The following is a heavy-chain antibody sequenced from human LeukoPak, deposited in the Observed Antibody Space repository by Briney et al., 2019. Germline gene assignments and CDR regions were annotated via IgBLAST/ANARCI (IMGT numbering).Heavy chain of an antibody. CDR3: ARGGSDFWSGYLSDYYYYYGMDV. Sequence: ASVKVSCKASGYTFTSYGISWVRQAPGQGLEWMGWISAYNGNTNYAQKLQGRVTMTTDTSTSTAYMELRSLRSDDTAVYYCARGGSDFWSGYLSDYYYYYGMDVWGQGTTVTVSS. J-gene: IGHJ6*02. CDR2: ISAYNGNT. D-gene: IGHD3-3*01. CDR1: GYTFTSYG. V-gene: IGHV1-18*01.